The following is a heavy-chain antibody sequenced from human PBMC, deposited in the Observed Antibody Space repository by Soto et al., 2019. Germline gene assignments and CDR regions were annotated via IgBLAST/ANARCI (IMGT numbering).Heavy chain of an antibody. CDR1: GYTFTSYG. V-gene: IGHV1-18*01. J-gene: IGHJ4*02. CDR3: ARDLSVVVVVAATYFDY. Sequence: GASVKVSCKASGYTFTSYGISWVRQAPGQGLEWMGWISAYNGNTNYAQKLQGRVTMTTDTSTSTAYMELRSLRSDDTAVYYCARDLSVVVVVAATYFDYWGQGTLVTVSS. D-gene: IGHD2-15*01. CDR2: ISAYNGNT.